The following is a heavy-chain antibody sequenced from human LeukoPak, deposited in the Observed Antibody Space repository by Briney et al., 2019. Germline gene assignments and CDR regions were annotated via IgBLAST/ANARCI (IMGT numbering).Heavy chain of an antibody. J-gene: IGHJ3*02. CDR1: GVTFSSNY. Sequence: PGGSLRLSCAASGVTFSSNYMTCARQAPGKWLEWVSLLYTDDRPFYADSVKGRFTISRDNSNRTMFLQMNSLRAEDTAVYYCARVRGDSRGNAFDIWGQGTMVSVS. CDR2: LYTDDRP. CDR3: ARVRGDSRGNAFDI. D-gene: IGHD2-15*01. V-gene: IGHV3-53*01.